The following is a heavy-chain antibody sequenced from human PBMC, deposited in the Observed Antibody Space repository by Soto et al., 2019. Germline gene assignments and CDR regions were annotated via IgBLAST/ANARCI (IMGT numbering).Heavy chain of an antibody. J-gene: IGHJ6*02. Sequence: QLQLQESGPGLVKPSETLSLTCTVSGGSISSSSYYWGWIRQPPGKGLEWIGSIYYSGSNYYNPSLKNRVPISEDTSKNQFSLKLSSVTAADTAVYYCATGVVIISYYYYGMDVWGQGTTVTVSS. V-gene: IGHV4-39*01. CDR3: ATGVVIISYYYYGMDV. D-gene: IGHD3-3*01. CDR2: IYYSGSN. CDR1: GGSISSSSYY.